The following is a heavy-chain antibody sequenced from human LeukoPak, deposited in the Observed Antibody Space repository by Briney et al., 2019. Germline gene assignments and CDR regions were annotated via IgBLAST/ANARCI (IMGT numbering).Heavy chain of an antibody. J-gene: IGHJ4*02. CDR3: VRDMWGTYYFDY. CDR1: GFIFSSYT. V-gene: IGHV3-21*06. Sequence: GGSLRLSCVASGFIFSSYTMNWVRQAPGRGLEWVSSISISSTYINYADSVKGRFTTSRDNAWNSLYLQMDNLRAEDTAVYYCVRDMWGTYYFDYWGQGTVVTVSS. CDR2: ISISSTYI. D-gene: IGHD1-14*01.